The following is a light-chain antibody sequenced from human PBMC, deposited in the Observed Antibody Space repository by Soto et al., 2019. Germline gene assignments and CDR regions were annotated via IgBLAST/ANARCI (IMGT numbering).Light chain of an antibody. V-gene: IGKV3-15*01. CDR3: QQYGGWPRT. Sequence: MTQSPSSVSVSLGDRVTIICRASQGLGTWLAWYQQKPGQAPRLLVYGATTRATDAPPRFRGSGSGTEFSLTISSLQSEDFATYYCQQYGGWPRTFGQGSRVEIK. J-gene: IGKJ1*01. CDR2: GAT. CDR1: QGLGTW.